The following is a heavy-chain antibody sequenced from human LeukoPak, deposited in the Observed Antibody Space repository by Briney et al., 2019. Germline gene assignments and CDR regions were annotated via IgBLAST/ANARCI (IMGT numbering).Heavy chain of an antibody. CDR1: GFTFSNYA. D-gene: IGHD6-19*01. CDR2: ISDTGVST. J-gene: IGHJ4*02. V-gene: IGHV3-23*01. CDR3: AIAKGPVDIVVAATGVFGY. Sequence: GGSLRLSCAASGFTFSNYAMAWVRQAPGKGLEWVSGISDTGVSTYYPDSVKGRFTISRDNSKNTLFLQMNSLRADDTAVYYCAIAKGPVDIVVAATGVFGYWGQGTLVTVSS.